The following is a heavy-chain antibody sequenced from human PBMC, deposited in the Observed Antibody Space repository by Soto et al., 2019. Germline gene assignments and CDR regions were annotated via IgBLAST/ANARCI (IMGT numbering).Heavy chain of an antibody. CDR1: GFTFSSYG. D-gene: IGHD3-10*01. V-gene: IGHV3-33*01. J-gene: IGHJ4*02. CDR2: IWYDGSDK. CDR3: ARDYGSGMDY. Sequence: QVQLVQSGGGVVQPGRSLRLSCAAPGFTFSSYGMHWVRQAPGKGLEWVAIIWYDGSDKYYADSVMGRFTISRDNSKNTLYLQMNSLRVEDTAVYYCARDYGSGMDYWGQGTLVTVSS.